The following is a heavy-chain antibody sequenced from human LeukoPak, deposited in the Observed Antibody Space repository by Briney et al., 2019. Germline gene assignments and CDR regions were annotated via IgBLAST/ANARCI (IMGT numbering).Heavy chain of an antibody. D-gene: IGHD2-2*01. CDR1: GYTFTGYY. CDR3: ARGEDSTSGGAFDI. J-gene: IGHJ3*02. Sequence: ASVKVSCKASGYTFTGYYMHWVRQAPGQGLEWMGRINPNSGGTNYAQKFQGRVTMTTDTSTSTAYMELRSLRSDDTAVYYCARGEDSTSGGAFDIWGQGTMVTVSS. CDR2: INPNSGGT. V-gene: IGHV1-2*06.